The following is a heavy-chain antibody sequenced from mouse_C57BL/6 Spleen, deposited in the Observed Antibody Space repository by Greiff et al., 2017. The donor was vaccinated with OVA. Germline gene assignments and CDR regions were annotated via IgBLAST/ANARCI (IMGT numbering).Heavy chain of an antibody. D-gene: IGHD4-1*01. CDR1: GYAFSSYW. Sequence: QVHVKQSGAELVKPGASVKISCKASGYAFSSYWMNWVKQRPGKGLEWIGQIYPGDGDTNYNGKFKGKATLTADKSSSTAYMQLSSLTSEDSAVYFCARTGTISGFAYWGQGTLVTVSA. CDR3: ARTGTISGFAY. J-gene: IGHJ3*01. CDR2: IYPGDGDT. V-gene: IGHV1-80*01.